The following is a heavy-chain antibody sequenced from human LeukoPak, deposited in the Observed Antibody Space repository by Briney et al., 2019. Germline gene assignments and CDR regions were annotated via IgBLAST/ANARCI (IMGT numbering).Heavy chain of an antibody. J-gene: IGHJ4*02. Sequence: AGGSLRLSCAASGFTFSSYAMSWVRQAPGKGLEWVSAISGSGGSTYYADSVKGRFTISRDNAKNSLYLQMNSLRAEDTALYYCAKDIQLWLAQAFDYWGQGTLVTVSS. D-gene: IGHD6-19*01. CDR1: GFTFSSYA. CDR2: ISGSGGST. V-gene: IGHV3-23*01. CDR3: AKDIQLWLAQAFDY.